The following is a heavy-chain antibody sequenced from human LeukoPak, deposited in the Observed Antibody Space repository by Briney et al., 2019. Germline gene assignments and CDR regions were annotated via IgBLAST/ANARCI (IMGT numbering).Heavy chain of an antibody. CDR2: IKQDGSEK. J-gene: IGHJ3*02. D-gene: IGHD2-21*01. CDR3: ARDPSGVLWHFDI. V-gene: IGHV3-7*01. CDR1: GFTFSSYW. Sequence: GGSLRLSCAASGFTFSSYWMSWVRQAPGKGLEWVANIKQDGSEKYYVDSVKGRFTISRDNAKNSLYLQMNSLRAEDTAVYYCARDPSGVLWHFDIWGQGTMVTVSS.